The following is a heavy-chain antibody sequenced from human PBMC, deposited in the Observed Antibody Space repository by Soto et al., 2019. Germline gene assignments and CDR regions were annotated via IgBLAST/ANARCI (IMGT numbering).Heavy chain of an antibody. D-gene: IGHD3-3*01. J-gene: IGHJ6*02. CDR1: GGTFSSYT. CDR3: ARGPPPGPYYDFWSGYKYGMDV. V-gene: IGHV1-69*02. Sequence: SVKVSCKASGGTFSSYTISWVRQAPGQGLEWMGRIIPILGIANYAQKFQGRVTITADKSTSTAYMELSSLRFEDTAVYYCARGPPPGPYYDFWSGYKYGMDVWG. CDR2: IIPILGIA.